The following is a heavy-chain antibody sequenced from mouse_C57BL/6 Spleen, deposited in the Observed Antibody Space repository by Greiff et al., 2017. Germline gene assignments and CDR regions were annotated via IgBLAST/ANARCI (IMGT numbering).Heavy chain of an antibody. V-gene: IGHV1-69*01. D-gene: IGHD1-1*01. J-gene: IGHJ3*01. Sequence: QVQLQQPGAELVMPGASVKLSCKASGYTFTSYWMHWVKQRPGQGLEWIGEIDPSGSYTNYNQKFKGKSTLTVDKSSSTAYMQLSSLTSEDSAVYYCARAPHYYGSSPAWFAYWGQGTLVTVSA. CDR1: GYTFTSYW. CDR2: IDPSGSYT. CDR3: ARAPHYYGSSPAWFAY.